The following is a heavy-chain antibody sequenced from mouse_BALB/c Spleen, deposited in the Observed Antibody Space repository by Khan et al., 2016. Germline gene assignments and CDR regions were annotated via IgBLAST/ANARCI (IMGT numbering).Heavy chain of an antibody. CDR3: ARGNYEPGALDY. CDR1: GFDFSRFW. J-gene: IGHJ2*01. V-gene: IGHV4-1*02. CDR2: INPDSNTI. D-gene: IGHD2-1*01. Sequence: EVKLLESGGGLVPPGGSLKLSCAASGFDFSRFWMSWVRPAPGKGLEWIGEINPDSNTIDYTPSLKDKFIISRDHANNPLFLQMSQVRSEDTALLYGARGNYEPGALDYWGKGTTLTVSS.